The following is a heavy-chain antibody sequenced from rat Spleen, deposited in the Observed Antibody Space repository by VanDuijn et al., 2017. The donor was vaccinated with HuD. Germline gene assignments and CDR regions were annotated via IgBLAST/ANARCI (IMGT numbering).Heavy chain of an antibody. CDR3: TRDYSNYFPYWYFDF. CDR1: GFTFNNYW. CDR2: IPDTGGST. V-gene: IGHV5-31*01. D-gene: IGHD1-2*01. J-gene: IGHJ1*01. Sequence: EVQLVESGGGLVQPGRSLKLSCVASGFTFNNYWMTWIRQAPGKGLEWVASIPDTGGSTFYPDSVRGRFTISRDNAQNTLYLQMNSLRSEDTATYYCTRDYSNYFPYWYFDFWGPGTMVTVSS.